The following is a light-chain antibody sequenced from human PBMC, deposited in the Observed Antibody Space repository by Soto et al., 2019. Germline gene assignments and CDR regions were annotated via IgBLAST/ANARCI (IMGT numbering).Light chain of an antibody. CDR3: LLYDGGVRV. Sequence: QSVVTQEPSLTVSPGGTVTLTCGSTTGAVASGHYPYWFQQKPGRAPRTLFYDTSNKHSWTPARFSGSRIGGKAALTLSGARDEEEDEYERLLYDGGVRVFGGGTKLTVL. J-gene: IGLJ3*02. CDR1: TGAVASGHY. V-gene: IGLV7-46*01. CDR2: DTS.